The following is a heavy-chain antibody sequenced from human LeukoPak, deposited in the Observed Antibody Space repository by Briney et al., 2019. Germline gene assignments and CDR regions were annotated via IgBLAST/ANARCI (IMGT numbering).Heavy chain of an antibody. J-gene: IGHJ3*02. CDR3: VREGWQWLVHAFDI. D-gene: IGHD6-19*01. CDR2: IYYSGST. CDR1: GGSISSYY. V-gene: IGHV4-59*12. Sequence: SETLSLTCTVSGGSISSYYWSWIRQPPGKGLEWIGYIYYSGSTNYNPSLKSRVTISVDTSKNQFSPKLSSVTAADTAVYYCVREGWQWLVHAFDIWGQGTMVTGSS.